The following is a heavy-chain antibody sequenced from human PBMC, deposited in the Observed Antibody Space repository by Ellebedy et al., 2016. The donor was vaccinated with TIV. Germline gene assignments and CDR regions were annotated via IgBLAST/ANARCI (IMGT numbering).Heavy chain of an antibody. CDR2: ISAYIGNT. D-gene: IGHD5-24*01. CDR1: GYTFTSYG. J-gene: IGHJ3*02. V-gene: IGHV1-18*04. Sequence: AASVKVSCKTSGYTFTSYGISWVRQAPGQGLAWMAWISAYIGNTNYAQKFQGRLTMTTDTSTNPAYMELRSLRSDATAVYYCARVGVECERHHDAFDMWGQGTMVTVSS. CDR3: ARVGVECERHHDAFDM.